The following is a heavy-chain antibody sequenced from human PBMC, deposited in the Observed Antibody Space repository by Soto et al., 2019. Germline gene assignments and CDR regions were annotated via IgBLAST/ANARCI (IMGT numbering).Heavy chain of an antibody. D-gene: IGHD3-22*01. CDR3: TTSVRYYYDSSGYYVPQKPVPGYYYFDY. Sequence: PGGSLRLSCAASGFTFSNAWMNWVRQAPGKGLEWVGRIKSKTDGGTTDYAAPVKGRFTISRDDSKNTLYLQMNSLKTEDTAVYYCTTSVRYYYDSSGYYVPQKPVPGYYYFDYWGQGTLVTVSS. CDR1: GFTFSNAW. V-gene: IGHV3-15*07. J-gene: IGHJ4*02. CDR2: IKSKTDGGTT.